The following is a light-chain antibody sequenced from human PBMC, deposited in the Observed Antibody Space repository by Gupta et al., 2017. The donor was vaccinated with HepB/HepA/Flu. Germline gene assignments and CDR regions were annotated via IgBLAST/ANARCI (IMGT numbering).Light chain of an antibody. CDR2: RAS. J-gene: IGKJ1*01. CDR1: QNIYSG. V-gene: IGKV1-5*03. Sequence: DIQMTQSPSTLSASVGDRVTITCRTSQNIYSGLAWYQQKPGKAPKLLMYRASTLEIGVPSRFSGSGSGXEFTLTXASLQPDDSATYYCQQYNTYWTFGXGTKVEIK. CDR3: QQYNTYWT.